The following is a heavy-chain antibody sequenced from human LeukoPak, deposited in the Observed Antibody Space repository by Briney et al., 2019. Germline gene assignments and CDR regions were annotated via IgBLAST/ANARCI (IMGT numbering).Heavy chain of an antibody. CDR2: IYYSGST. J-gene: IGHJ5*02. Sequence: SETLSLTCSVSGVSISSVYWNWLRQSPGKGLEWLGYIYYSGSTNYNPSLKSRVTISVASSKNQFSLKLSSVTAADTAVYYCARDIGPDWFDPWGQGTLVTVSS. D-gene: IGHD1-26*01. V-gene: IGHV4-59*01. CDR1: GVSISSVY. CDR3: ARDIGPDWFDP.